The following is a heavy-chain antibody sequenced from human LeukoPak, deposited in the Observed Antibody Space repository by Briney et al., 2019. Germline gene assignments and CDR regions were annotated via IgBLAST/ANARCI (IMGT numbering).Heavy chain of an antibody. CDR3: VNQISGWVY. J-gene: IGHJ4*02. D-gene: IGHD6-19*01. CDR2: SSANGGST. V-gene: IGHV3-64D*06. Sequence: GGSLRLSCSGSGFTFSTRPMHWVRQAPGKGLEYVSGSSANGGSTYYADSAKGRFIISRDNSKNTVYLQMSSLRPEDTAMYYCVNQISGWVYWGQGTLVTISS. CDR1: GFTFSTRP.